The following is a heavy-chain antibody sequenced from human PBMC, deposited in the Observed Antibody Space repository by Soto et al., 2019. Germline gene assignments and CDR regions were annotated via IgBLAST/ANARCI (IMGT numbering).Heavy chain of an antibody. CDR3: ARRGSGRCSGY. J-gene: IGHJ4*02. D-gene: IGHD6-19*01. CDR1: GFTFSSYA. V-gene: IGHV3-23*01. CDR2: ISGSGGST. Sequence: EVQLLESGGGLVQPGGSLRLSCAASGFTFSSYAMRWVRQAPVTGLEWVSAISGSGGSTYYADSVKGRFTISRVNSKNPLDLTVNSLRADETAVYCCARRGSGRCSGYWGQGPLVIVSS.